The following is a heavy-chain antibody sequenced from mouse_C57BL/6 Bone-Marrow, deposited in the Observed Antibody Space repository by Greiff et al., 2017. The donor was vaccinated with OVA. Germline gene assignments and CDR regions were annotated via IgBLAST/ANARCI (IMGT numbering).Heavy chain of an antibody. CDR2: ISDGGSYT. J-gene: IGHJ2*01. D-gene: IGHD3-2*02. Sequence: DVKLQESGGGLVKPGGSLKLSCAASGFTFSSYAMSWVRQTPEKRLEWVATISDGGSYTYYPDNVKGRFTISRDNAKNNLYLQMSHLKSEDTAMYYCARDDSSGHLDYWGQGTTLTVSS. CDR3: ARDDSSGHLDY. CDR1: GFTFSSYA. V-gene: IGHV5-4*01.